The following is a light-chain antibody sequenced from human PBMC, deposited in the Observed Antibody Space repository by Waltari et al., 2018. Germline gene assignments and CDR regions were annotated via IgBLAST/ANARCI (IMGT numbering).Light chain of an antibody. CDR2: QDR. CDR1: KLGDKY. J-gene: IGLJ2*01. V-gene: IGLV3-1*01. Sequence: SYELTQPPSVSVSPGQTASITCSGDKLGDKYACWYKQKPGQSPVLVIYQDRKRPSGLPGRFSGSNSGNTATLTISGTQAMDEADYYCQAWDSSTVVFGGGTKLTVL. CDR3: QAWDSSTVV.